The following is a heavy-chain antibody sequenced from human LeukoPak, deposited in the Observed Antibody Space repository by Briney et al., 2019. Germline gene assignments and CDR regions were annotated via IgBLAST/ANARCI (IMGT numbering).Heavy chain of an antibody. J-gene: IGHJ4*02. D-gene: IGHD5-18*01. Sequence: GRSLRLSCVVSGFSFSSYGMHWVRQAPGKGLEWVAVISYDGSVKYYADSVKGRFTISRDNPKNTLYLQMNSLGAEDAAVYYCAKGRGGDYSYGSYYFDYWGQGALVTVS. CDR3: AKGRGGDYSYGSYYFDY. CDR1: GFSFSSYG. CDR2: ISYDGSVK. V-gene: IGHV3-30*18.